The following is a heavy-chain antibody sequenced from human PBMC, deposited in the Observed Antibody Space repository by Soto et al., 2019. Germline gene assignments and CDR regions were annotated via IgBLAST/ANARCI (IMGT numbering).Heavy chain of an antibody. V-gene: IGHV1-69*01. CDR3: AGLYCSGGSCYAGRGRGFDY. J-gene: IGHJ4*02. Sequence: QVQLVQSGAEVKKPGSSVKVSCKASGGTFSSYAISWVRQAPGQGLEWMGGIIPIFGTANYAQKFQGRVTITADESPGKAYMELGSLRSEDTAVYYCAGLYCSGGSCYAGRGRGFDYWGQGTLVTVSS. D-gene: IGHD2-15*01. CDR2: IIPIFGTA. CDR1: GGTFSSYA.